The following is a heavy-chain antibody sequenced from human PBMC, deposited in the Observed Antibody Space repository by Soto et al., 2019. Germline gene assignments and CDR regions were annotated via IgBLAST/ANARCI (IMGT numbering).Heavy chain of an antibody. Sequence: QVQLVESGGGVVQPGRSLRLSCAASGFTFSSYGMHWVRQAPGKGLEWVAVISYDGSNKYYADSVKGRFTISRDNSKNTLYLQMNSLRAEDTAVYYCAKEVGWSPRYGMDVWGQGTTVTVSS. CDR1: GFTFSSYG. CDR2: ISYDGSNK. V-gene: IGHV3-30*18. J-gene: IGHJ6*02. D-gene: IGHD6-19*01. CDR3: AKEVGWSPRYGMDV.